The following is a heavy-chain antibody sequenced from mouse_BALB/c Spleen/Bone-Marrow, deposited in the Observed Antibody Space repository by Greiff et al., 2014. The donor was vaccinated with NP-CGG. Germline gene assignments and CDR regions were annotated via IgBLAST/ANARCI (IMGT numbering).Heavy chain of an antibody. CDR1: GFNIKDTF. D-gene: IGHD2-3*01. CDR2: IDPASGNT. Sequence: VHVKQSGADLVKPGASVKLSCTTSGFNIKDTFMHWVKQRPEQGLEWIGRIDPASGNTKYDPKFQSKATITADTSSNKVSLQLGGLTSEDTAVYYCAHDAPFTYWGQGTLVTVSA. J-gene: IGHJ3*01. CDR3: AHDAPFTY. V-gene: IGHV14-3*02.